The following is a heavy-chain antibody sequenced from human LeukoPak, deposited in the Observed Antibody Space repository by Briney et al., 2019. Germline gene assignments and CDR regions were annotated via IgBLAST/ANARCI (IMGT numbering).Heavy chain of an antibody. J-gene: IGHJ4*02. D-gene: IGHD2-8*02. CDR1: GGSFSAYY. Sequence: SETLSLTCVVYGGSFSAYYWNWIRQPPGKGLEWIGSTYYSGSTYYNPSLKSRVTISVDTSKNQFSLKLSSVTAADTAVYYCARRPLYEYGWYFDYWGQGTLVTVSS. CDR2: TYYSGST. CDR3: ARRPLYEYGWYFDY. V-gene: IGHV4-34*01.